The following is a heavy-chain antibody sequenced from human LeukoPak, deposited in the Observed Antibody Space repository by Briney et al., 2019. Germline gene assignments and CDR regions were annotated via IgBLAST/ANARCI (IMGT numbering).Heavy chain of an antibody. V-gene: IGHV1-69*05. CDR1: GGTFSSYA. CDR3: ATSSDPRLLCL. D-gene: IGHD3-10*02. Sequence: SVTVSCKASGGTFSSYAISWVRQAPGQGLEWMGRIIPIFGTANYAQKFQGRVTITTDESTSTAYMELSSLRSEDTAVYYCATSSDPRLLCLWGQGTLVTVSS. J-gene: IGHJ4*02. CDR2: IIPIFGTA.